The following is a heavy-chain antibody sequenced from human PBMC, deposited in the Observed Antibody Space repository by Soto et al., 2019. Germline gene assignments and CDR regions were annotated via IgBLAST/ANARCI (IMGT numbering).Heavy chain of an antibody. V-gene: IGHV4-31*03. Sequence: PSETLSLTCTVSGGSISSGGYYWSWIRQHPGKGLEWIGYIYYSGSTYYNPSLKSRVTISVDTSKNQFSLKLSSVTAADTAVYYCAPFHGESIAARRFHSHYGFDPWGQGTLVTVSS. D-gene: IGHD6-6*01. CDR3: APFHGESIAARRFHSHYGFDP. CDR2: IYYSGST. J-gene: IGHJ5*02. CDR1: GGSISSGGYY.